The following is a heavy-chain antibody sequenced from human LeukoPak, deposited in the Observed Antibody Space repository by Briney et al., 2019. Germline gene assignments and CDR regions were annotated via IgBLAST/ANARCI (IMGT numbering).Heavy chain of an antibody. J-gene: IGHJ3*02. CDR2: IYHSGST. CDR1: GYSISSGYY. CDR3: ARPPYCEPGAFDI. V-gene: IGHV4-38-2*01. D-gene: IGHD1-14*01. Sequence: SETLSLTCAVSGYSISSGYYWGWIRQPPGKGLEWIGSIYHSGSTYYNPSLKSRVTISVDTSKNQFSLKLSSVTAADTAVYYCARPPYCEPGAFDIWGQGTMVTVSS.